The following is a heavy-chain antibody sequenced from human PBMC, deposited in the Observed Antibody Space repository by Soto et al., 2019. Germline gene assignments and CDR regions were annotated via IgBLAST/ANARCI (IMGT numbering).Heavy chain of an antibody. V-gene: IGHV3-74*01. CDR1: GFTFSSYW. J-gene: IGHJ4*02. Sequence: EVQLVESGGGLVQPGGSLRLSCAASGFTFSSYWMHWVRQAPGKGLVWVSRIKSDGSNINYADSVKGRFTISRVNAKNTLYLQMNSLRAEDTAIYYCARGGFSGSGSFIQGDYWGQGTLVTVSS. CDR3: ARGGFSGSGSFIQGDY. D-gene: IGHD3-10*01. CDR2: IKSDGSNI.